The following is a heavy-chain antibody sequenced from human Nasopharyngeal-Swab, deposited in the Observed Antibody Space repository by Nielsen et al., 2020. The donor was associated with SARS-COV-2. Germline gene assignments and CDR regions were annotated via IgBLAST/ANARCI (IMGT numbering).Heavy chain of an antibody. D-gene: IGHD3-3*01. V-gene: IGHV4-59*01. J-gene: IGHJ6*03. CDR3: ARVGGLWSAGFYYYYMDV. CDR2: IYYSGST. Sequence: REAPGKGLEWIGYIYYSGSTNYNPSLKSRVTISVDTSKNQFSLKLSSVTAADTAVYYCARVGGLWSAGFYYYYMDVWGKGTTVTASS.